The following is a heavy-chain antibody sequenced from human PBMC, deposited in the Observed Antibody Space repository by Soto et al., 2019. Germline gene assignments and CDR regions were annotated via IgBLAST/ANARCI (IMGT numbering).Heavy chain of an antibody. CDR3: ARGIVVVPAVYNWFDP. Sequence: SETLSLTCAVYGGSFSGYYWSWIRQPPGKGLEWIGEINHSGSTNYNPSLKSRVTISVDTSKNQFSLKLSSVTAADTAVYYCARGIVVVPAVYNWFDPWGQGTLVTVSS. CDR2: INHSGST. J-gene: IGHJ5*02. V-gene: IGHV4-34*01. CDR1: GGSFSGYY. D-gene: IGHD2-2*01.